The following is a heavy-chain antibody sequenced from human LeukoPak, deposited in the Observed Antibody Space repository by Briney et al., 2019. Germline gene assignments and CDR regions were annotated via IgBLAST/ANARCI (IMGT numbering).Heavy chain of an antibody. CDR3: ARRRVYDILTSYAFDI. CDR2: IDPNSGGT. D-gene: IGHD3-9*01. CDR1: GYTFTGYY. Sequence: ASVKVSCKASGYTFTGYYMHWVRQAPGQGLEWMGWIDPNSGGTNYAQKFQGRVTMTRDTSISTAYMELSSLRSDDTTVYYCARRRVYDILTSYAFDIWGQGTMVTVSS. J-gene: IGHJ3*02. V-gene: IGHV1-2*02.